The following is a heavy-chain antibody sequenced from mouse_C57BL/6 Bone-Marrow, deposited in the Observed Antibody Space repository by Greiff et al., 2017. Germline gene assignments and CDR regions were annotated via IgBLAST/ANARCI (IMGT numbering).Heavy chain of an antibody. CDR2: IYPRSGNT. J-gene: IGHJ1*03. CDR1: GYTFTSYG. CDR3: ARPHYYGSSDVHFDV. V-gene: IGHV1-81*01. D-gene: IGHD1-1*01. Sequence: VQLQESGAELARPGASVKLSCKASGYTFTSYGISWVKQRTGQGLEWIGEIYPRSGNTYYNEKFKGKATLTADKSSSTAYMELRSLTSEDSAVYFCARPHYYGSSDVHFDVWGTGTTVTVSS.